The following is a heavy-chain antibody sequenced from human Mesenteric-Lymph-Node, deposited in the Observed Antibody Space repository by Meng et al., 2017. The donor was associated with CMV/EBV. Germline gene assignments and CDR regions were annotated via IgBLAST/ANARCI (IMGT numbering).Heavy chain of an antibody. Sequence: SVTVSCKASGGTFRRNTITWVRPAPGQGLEWMGRIIPKVGIADYVQKFQGRVTMTADKSTSTAYMELSSLRYEDTAVYYCATRRGYCSGGTCFDEAFDIWGQGTMVTVSS. CDR1: GGTFRRNT. D-gene: IGHD2-15*01. V-gene: IGHV1-69*02. CDR2: IIPKVGIA. CDR3: ATRRGYCSGGTCFDEAFDI. J-gene: IGHJ3*02.